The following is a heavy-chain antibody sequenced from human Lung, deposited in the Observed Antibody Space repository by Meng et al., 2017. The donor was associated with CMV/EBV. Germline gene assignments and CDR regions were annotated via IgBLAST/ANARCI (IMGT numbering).Heavy chain of an antibody. V-gene: IGHV3-30-3*01. CDR2: ISYDGSNK. CDR3: ARDGPRNYYDFWSGYYFPTTYYYYGKDV. Sequence: GESXKISXAASGFTFSSYAMHWVRQAPGKGLEWVAVISYDGSNKYYADSVKRRFTISRDNSKNTLYLQMNSLRAEDTAVYYCARDGPRNYYDFWSGYYFPTTYYYYGKDVWGQGTXVTVSS. CDR1: GFTFSSYA. D-gene: IGHD3-3*01. J-gene: IGHJ6*02.